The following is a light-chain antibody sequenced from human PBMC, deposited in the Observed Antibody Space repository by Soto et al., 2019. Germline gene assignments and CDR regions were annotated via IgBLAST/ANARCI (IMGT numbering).Light chain of an antibody. CDR1: SSNIGNNY. CDR3: SSWDNHLNGPV. V-gene: IGLV1-47*01. CDR2: RNN. Sequence: QSAMTQPPSASGTPGQEVTISCSGSSSNIGNNYVYWYHQVPGKAPKLLIYRNNQRPSGVPDRFSGSKSDTSASLAITGLRSEDDGHYYCSSWDNHLNGPVFGGGTKVTVL. J-gene: IGLJ7*01.